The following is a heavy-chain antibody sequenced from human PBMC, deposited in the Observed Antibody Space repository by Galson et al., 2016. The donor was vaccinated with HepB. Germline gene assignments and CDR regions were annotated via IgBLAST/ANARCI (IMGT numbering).Heavy chain of an antibody. D-gene: IGHD5-12*01. CDR1: GDSVSSKSAA. CDR3: ARVRSGYSGYANPYYYGMDV. CDR2: IYHTSNWYS. Sequence: CAISGDSVSSKSAAWNWIRHSPSRGLEWLGRIYHTSNWYSDYAVSVKSRITINPDTSKNQFSLQLNSVTPEDTAVYYCARVRSGYSGYANPYYYGMDVWGQGTTVTVSS. J-gene: IGHJ6*02. V-gene: IGHV6-1*01.